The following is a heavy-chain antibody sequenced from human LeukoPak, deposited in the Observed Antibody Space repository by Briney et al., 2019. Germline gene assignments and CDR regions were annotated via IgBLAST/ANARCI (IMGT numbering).Heavy chain of an antibody. J-gene: IGHJ6*02. V-gene: IGHV1-69*13. CDR2: IIPIFGTA. Sequence: SVTVSCKASGGTFSSYAISWVRQAPGQGLEWMGGIIPIFGTANYAQKFQGRVTITADESTSTAYMELSSLRSEDTAVYYCASRVDTAIIYYYYGMDVWGQGTTVTVSS. CDR1: GGTFSSYA. CDR3: ASRVDTAIIYYYYGMDV. D-gene: IGHD5-18*01.